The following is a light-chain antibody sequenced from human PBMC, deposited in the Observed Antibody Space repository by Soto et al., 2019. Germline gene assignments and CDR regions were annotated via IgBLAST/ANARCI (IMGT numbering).Light chain of an antibody. CDR1: SSDVGGYDY. V-gene: IGLV2-14*01. Sequence: QSVLTQPASVSGSPGQSIAISCTGTSSDVGGYDYVSWYQQQPDKAPKLMIYEVTKRPSGVSNRFSGSKSGNTASLTISGLQSEDEADYYCSTHTSGSTQAFXTGTKVTVL. CDR3: STHTSGSTQA. J-gene: IGLJ1*01. CDR2: EVT.